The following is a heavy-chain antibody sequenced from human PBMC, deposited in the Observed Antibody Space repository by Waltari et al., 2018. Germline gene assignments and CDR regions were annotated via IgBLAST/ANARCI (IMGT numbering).Heavy chain of an antibody. J-gene: IGHJ4*02. Sequence: QVQLVQSGAEVKKPGASVKVSCKASGYTFTGYYMHWVRPAPGQGLEWMGWINPNSGGTNYAQKLQGRVTMTRDTSISTAYMELSRLRSDDTAVYYCARELAVAGTTLGFDYWGQGTLVTVSS. CDR3: ARELAVAGTTLGFDY. V-gene: IGHV1-2*02. D-gene: IGHD6-19*01. CDR2: INPNSGGT. CDR1: GYTFTGYY.